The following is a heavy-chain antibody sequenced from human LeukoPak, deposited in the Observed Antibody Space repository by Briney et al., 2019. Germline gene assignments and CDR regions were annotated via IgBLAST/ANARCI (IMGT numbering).Heavy chain of an antibody. D-gene: IGHD6-19*01. CDR1: GGSISSYY. Sequence: PSETLSLTCTVSGGSISSYYWSWIRQPPGKGLEWIGYIYYSGSTNYNPSLKTRVTISVDTSKNQFSLKLSSVTAADTAVYYCARKGSSGWIFDYWGQGTLVTASS. V-gene: IGHV4-59*08. J-gene: IGHJ4*02. CDR2: IYYSGST. CDR3: ARKGSSGWIFDY.